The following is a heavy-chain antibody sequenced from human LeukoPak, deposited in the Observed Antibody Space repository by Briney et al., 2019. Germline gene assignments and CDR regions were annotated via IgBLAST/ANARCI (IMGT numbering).Heavy chain of an antibody. CDR2: INPNSGGT. CDR1: GNTFTGYY. Sequence: ASVKVSCKASGNTFTGYYMHWVRQAPGQGLEWRGWINPNSGGTNYAQKFQGRVTMTSDTSISTAFMELSTLKSDSTAVYYCARGPQVIVVVPAAHEYYYYMDVWGKGTTVTVSS. V-gene: IGHV1-2*02. CDR3: ARGPQVIVVVPAAHEYYYYMDV. D-gene: IGHD2-2*01. J-gene: IGHJ6*03.